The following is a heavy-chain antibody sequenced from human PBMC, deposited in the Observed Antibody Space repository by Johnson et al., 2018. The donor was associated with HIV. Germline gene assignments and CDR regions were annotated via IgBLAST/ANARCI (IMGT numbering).Heavy chain of an antibody. D-gene: IGHD7-27*01. CDR3: AKAVTGEGAFDI. V-gene: IGHV3-64*04. Sequence: QVQLVESGGGLVQPGGSLRLSCAASGFTFSSYAMHWVRQAPGKGLEYVSAISSNGDSTYYADSVKGRFTISRDNSKNTLYLQMNSLRAEDTAVYYCAKAVTGEGAFDIWGQGTMVTVSS. J-gene: IGHJ3*02. CDR1: GFTFSSYA. CDR2: ISSNGDST.